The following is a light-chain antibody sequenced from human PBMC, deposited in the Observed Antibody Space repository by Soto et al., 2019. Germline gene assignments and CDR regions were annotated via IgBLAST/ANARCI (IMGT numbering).Light chain of an antibody. CDR1: QSVSSSY. J-gene: IGKJ4*01. CDR3: LQTYRTPLT. Sequence: EIVVTQSPGTLSLSPGERATLSCRASQSVSSSYLAWYQQKPGQAPRLLIYAASSLHSGVPSRFSGSGSGTDFTLTISSLQPEDFATYSCLQTYRTPLTFGGGTKVDNK. CDR2: AAS. V-gene: IGKV3-20*02.